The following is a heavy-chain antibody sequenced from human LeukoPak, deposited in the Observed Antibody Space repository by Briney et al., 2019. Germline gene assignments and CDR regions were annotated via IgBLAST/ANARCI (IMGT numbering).Heavy chain of an antibody. CDR1: GFPFSSHG. J-gene: IGHJ4*02. CDR3: PKDNGASWVNTYWD. V-gene: IGHV3-23*01. CDR2: ITNSGENT. Sequence: GGSLRLSCVGSGFPFSSHGMTWVRQAPGKGLEWVADITNSGENTNHADSVKGRFAVSRDNSKNMLFMQMNSLRAEDTAIYYCPKDNGASWVNTYWDWVQGTLVTVSS. D-gene: IGHD2-8*02.